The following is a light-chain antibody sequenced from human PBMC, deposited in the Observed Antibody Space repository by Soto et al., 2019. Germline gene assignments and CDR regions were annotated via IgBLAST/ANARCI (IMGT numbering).Light chain of an antibody. J-gene: IGKJ5*01. CDR2: DAY. CDR1: HDIGNS. V-gene: IGKV1-39*01. CDR3: QQSYSTPIT. Sequence: DIQMTQSPPSLSASVGDRVTITCQASHDIGNSLNWYQDKPGQAPKLVIYDAYNLETGVPSTFSGSGSGTDFTLTISSLQPEDFATYYCQQSYSTPITFGQGTRLEIK.